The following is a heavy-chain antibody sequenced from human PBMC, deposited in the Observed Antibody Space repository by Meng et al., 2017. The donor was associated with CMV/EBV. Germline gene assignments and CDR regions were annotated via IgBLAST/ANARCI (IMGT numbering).Heavy chain of an antibody. CDR3: AREEGYGDYRYNWFDP. J-gene: IGHJ5*02. CDR2: IYDKGST. CDR1: GASISSYY. V-gene: IGHV4-59*01. D-gene: IGHD4-17*01. Sequence: SETLSLTCTVSGASISSYYWSWIRQPQGKGPEWIGHIYDKGSTNHNPSLKSRVTISVDTSKNLFSLKLTSVTAADTAVYYCAREEGYGDYRYNWFDPWGQGSLVTVSS.